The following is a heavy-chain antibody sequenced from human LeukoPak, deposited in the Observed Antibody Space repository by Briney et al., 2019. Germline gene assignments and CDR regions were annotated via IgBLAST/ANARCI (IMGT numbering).Heavy chain of an antibody. D-gene: IGHD3-22*01. CDR1: GFTFSSYA. J-gene: IGHJ4*02. CDR2: ISGSGGST. Sequence: GGSLRLSCAASGFTFSSYAMSWVRQAPGKGLEWVSAISGSGGSTYYADSVKGRFTISRDNSKNTLYLQMNSLRAEDTAVYYCAKGLSLHYDSSGYLFDYWGQGTLVTVSS. CDR3: AKGLSLHYDSSGYLFDY. V-gene: IGHV3-23*01.